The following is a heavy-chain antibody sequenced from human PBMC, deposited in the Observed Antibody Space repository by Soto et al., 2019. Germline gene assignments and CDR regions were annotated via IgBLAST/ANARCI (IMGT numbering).Heavy chain of an antibody. D-gene: IGHD2-15*01. J-gene: IGHJ4*02. CDR3: ARVRGYCSGGSCYSNSGFDY. V-gene: IGHV3-21*01. CDR2: ISSSSSYI. Sequence: GGSLRLSCAASGFTFSSYSMNWVRQAPGKGLEWVSSISSSSSYIYYADSVKGRFTISRDNAKNSLYLQMNSLRAEDTAVYYCARVRGYCSGGSCYSNSGFDYWGQGTLVTVSS. CDR1: GFTFSSYS.